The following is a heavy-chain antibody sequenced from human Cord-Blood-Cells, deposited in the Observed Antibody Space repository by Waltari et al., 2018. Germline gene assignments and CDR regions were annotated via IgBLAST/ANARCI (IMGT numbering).Heavy chain of an antibody. CDR2: INPNSGGK. CDR3: AGAGLYCGGDCYPEAFDI. Sequence: QVQLVQPGAEVKKPGASVKVSCKASGYTFTGYYMHWVRQAPGQGLEWMGWINPNSGGKNYAQKFQGRVTMTRDTSISTAYMELSRLRSDDTAVYYCAGAGLYCGGDCYPEAFDIWGQGTMVTVSS. CDR1: GYTFTGYY. V-gene: IGHV1-2*02. J-gene: IGHJ3*02. D-gene: IGHD2-21*01.